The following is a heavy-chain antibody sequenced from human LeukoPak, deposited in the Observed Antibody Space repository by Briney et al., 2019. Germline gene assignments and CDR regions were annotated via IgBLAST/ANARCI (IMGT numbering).Heavy chain of an antibody. CDR2: IYSGGST. CDR3: ARDISSGYYDAFDI. CDR1: GFTVSSNY. V-gene: IGHV3-66*01. D-gene: IGHD3-22*01. Sequence: GGSPRLSCAASGFTVSSNYMSWVRQAPGKGLEWVSIIYSGGSTYYADSVKGRFTISRDNSKNTLYLQMNSLRAEDTAVYYCARDISSGYYDAFDIWGQGTMVTVSS. J-gene: IGHJ3*02.